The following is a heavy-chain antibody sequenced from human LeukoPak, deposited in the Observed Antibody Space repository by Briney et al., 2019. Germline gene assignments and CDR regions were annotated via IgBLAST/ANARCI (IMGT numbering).Heavy chain of an antibody. Sequence: GGSLRLSCAASGFTFSSYAMSWVRQAPGKGLDWVSTISASGGSTYYADSVKGRFTISRDNSKNTLYVQMNSLRAEDTAVYYCAKDIWYSSWFDYWGQGTTVTVSS. CDR2: ISASGGST. CDR3: AKDIWYSSWFDY. CDR1: GFTFSSYA. J-gene: IGHJ4*03. V-gene: IGHV3-23*01. D-gene: IGHD6-13*01.